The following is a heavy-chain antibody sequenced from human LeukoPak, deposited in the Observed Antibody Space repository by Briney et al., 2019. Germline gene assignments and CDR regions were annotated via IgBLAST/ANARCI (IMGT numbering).Heavy chain of an antibody. CDR2: INHGGST. V-gene: IGHV4-34*01. D-gene: IGHD1-26*01. CDR3: ARIVGATMFFSGYFDY. CDR1: GDSITGYY. J-gene: IGHJ4*02. Sequence: SETLSLTCSVSGDSITGYYWGWIRQPPGKGLEWIGEINHGGSTTYNPSLQSRVTMSVDTSTNQISLKMTSVTAADTAVYYCARIVGATMFFSGYFDYWGQGTLVTVSS.